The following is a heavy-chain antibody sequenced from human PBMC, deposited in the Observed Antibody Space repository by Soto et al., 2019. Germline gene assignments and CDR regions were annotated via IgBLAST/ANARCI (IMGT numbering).Heavy chain of an antibody. CDR1: GYTFTSYA. CDR2: INAGNGNT. Sequence: ASVKVSCKASGYTFTSYAMHWVRQAPGQRLEWMGWINAGNGNTKYSQKFQGRVTITRDTSASTAYMELSSLRSEDTAVYYCARILVGIGYCSGGSCYRDYHYYGMDVWGQGTTVTVSS. D-gene: IGHD2-15*01. CDR3: ARILVGIGYCSGGSCYRDYHYYGMDV. J-gene: IGHJ6*02. V-gene: IGHV1-3*01.